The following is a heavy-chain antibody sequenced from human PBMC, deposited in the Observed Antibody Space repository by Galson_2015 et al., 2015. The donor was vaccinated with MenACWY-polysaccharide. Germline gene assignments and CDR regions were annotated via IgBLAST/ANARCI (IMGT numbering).Heavy chain of an antibody. CDR3: SRLQSKYMDV. CDR1: GFTFRSYG. D-gene: IGHD4-11*01. CDR2: IYYDGSKK. Sequence: SLRLSCAASGFTFRSYGVHWVRQAPGKGLEWVTLIYYDGSKKEYADSVMGRFTISRDNSKNTLYLQMDSLRAEDTAVYYCSRLQSKYMDVWGKGTTVPVSS. V-gene: IGHV3-30*12. J-gene: IGHJ6*04.